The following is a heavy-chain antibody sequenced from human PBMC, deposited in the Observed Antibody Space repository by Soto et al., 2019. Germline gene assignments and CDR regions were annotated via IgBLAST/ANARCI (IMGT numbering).Heavy chain of an antibody. Sequence: PXGSLRLSCPAAGFTFRDYYMSWIRQAPGKGLEWVSYISSSGSTIYYADSVKGRFTISRDNAKNSLYLQMNSLRAEDTAVYYCARGDIRYWYQLLQNWGQGTLVTVSS. CDR2: ISSSGSTI. V-gene: IGHV3-11*01. D-gene: IGHD2-2*01. J-gene: IGHJ4*02. CDR3: ARGDIRYWYQLLQN. CDR1: GFTFRDYY.